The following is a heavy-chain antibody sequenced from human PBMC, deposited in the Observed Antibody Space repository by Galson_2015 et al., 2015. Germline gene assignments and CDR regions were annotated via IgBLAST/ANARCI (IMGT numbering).Heavy chain of an antibody. CDR3: AREDGGGSSRHSGKYNWFDP. Sequence: ETLSLTCTVSGGSVSSGSYYWSWIRQPPGKGLGWIGYIYYSGSTNYNPSLKSRVTISVDTSKNQFSLKLSSVTAADTAVYYCAREDGGGSSRHSGKYNWFDPWGQGTLVTVSS. J-gene: IGHJ5*02. CDR1: GGSVSSGSYY. CDR2: IYYSGST. D-gene: IGHD2-15*01. V-gene: IGHV4-61*01.